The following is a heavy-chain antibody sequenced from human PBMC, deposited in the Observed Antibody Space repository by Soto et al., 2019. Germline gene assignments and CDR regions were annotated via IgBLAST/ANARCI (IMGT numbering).Heavy chain of an antibody. J-gene: IGHJ4*02. D-gene: IGHD3-16*01. CDR2: IYYSGST. V-gene: IGHV4-59*08. CDR3: ARGHLGELGNFDY. Sequence: QVQLQESGPGLVKPSETLSLTCTVSGGSISSYYWSWIRQPPGKGLEWIGYIYYSGSTNYNPSLQSRVTISVDTSKNQFSLKLSSVTAADTAVYYCARGHLGELGNFDYWGQGTLVTVSS. CDR1: GGSISSYY.